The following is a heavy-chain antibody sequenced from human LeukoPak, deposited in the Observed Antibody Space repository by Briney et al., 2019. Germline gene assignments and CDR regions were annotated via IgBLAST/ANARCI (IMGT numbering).Heavy chain of an antibody. Sequence: PSETLSLTCAVYGGSFSSFYWSWIRQPPGKGLEWIGYIYYSGSTNYNPSLKSRVTISVDTSKNQFSLRLSSVTAADTAVYYCAKTGRPNNSGWYRWFDPWGQGTLVTVSS. D-gene: IGHD6-19*01. J-gene: IGHJ5*02. CDR3: AKTGRPNNSGWYRWFDP. V-gene: IGHV4-59*08. CDR1: GGSFSSFY. CDR2: IYYSGST.